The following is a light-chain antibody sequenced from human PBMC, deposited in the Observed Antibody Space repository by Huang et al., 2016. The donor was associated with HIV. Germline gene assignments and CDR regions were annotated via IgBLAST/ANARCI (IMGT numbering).Light chain of an antibody. J-gene: IGKJ1*01. Sequence: DVQMTQSPSTLSAYVGDRITITCRASQSINYYLAWYQQKAGKAPDLLIYKASTLASGVPSRFSGSGSGTTFTLTISNLQPDDFATYYCQQYDSYWTFGQGTKVE. V-gene: IGKV1-5*03. CDR2: KAS. CDR1: QSINYY. CDR3: QQYDSYWT.